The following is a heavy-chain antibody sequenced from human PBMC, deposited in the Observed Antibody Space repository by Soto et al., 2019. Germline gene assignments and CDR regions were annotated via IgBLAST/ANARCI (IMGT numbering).Heavy chain of an antibody. Sequence: PSETLSLTCVVSGGSITSSNWWSWVRQPPGRGLEWIGKTSHSGTVNYSPSLRGRVTISVERPKNQFSLELKSVTAAGTAVYYCARDFTGLDYWGPGILVTVSS. CDR1: GGSITSSNW. CDR2: TSHSGTV. V-gene: IGHV4-4*02. J-gene: IGHJ4*02. CDR3: ARDFTGLDY.